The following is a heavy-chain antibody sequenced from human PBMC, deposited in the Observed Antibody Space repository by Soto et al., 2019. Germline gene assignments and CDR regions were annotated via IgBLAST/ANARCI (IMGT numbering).Heavy chain of an antibody. CDR1: GGSIISGDYY. CDR2: IYYSGST. CDR3: ARGDYGGNLGYFQH. D-gene: IGHD4-17*01. J-gene: IGHJ1*01. Sequence: SETLSLTCTVSGGSIISGDYYWIWIRQPPGKGLEWIGYIYYSGSTYYNPSLKSRVTISVDTSKNQFSLKLSSVTAADTAVYYCARGDYGGNLGYFQHWGQGTLVTVSS. V-gene: IGHV4-30-4*01.